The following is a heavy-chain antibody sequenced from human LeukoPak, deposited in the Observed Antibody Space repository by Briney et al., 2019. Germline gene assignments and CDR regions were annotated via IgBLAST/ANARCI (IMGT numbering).Heavy chain of an antibody. V-gene: IGHV3-53*01. D-gene: IGHD5-18*01. J-gene: IGHJ4*02. CDR3: ASYNYGHDYFDY. CDR1: GGSFSGYY. Sequence: ETLSLTCAVYGGSFSGYYWSWVRQAPGKGLEWVSVIYSGGSTYYADSVKGRFTISRDNSKNTLYLQMNSLRAEDTAVYYCASYNYGHDYFDYWGQGTLVPVSS. CDR2: IYSGGST.